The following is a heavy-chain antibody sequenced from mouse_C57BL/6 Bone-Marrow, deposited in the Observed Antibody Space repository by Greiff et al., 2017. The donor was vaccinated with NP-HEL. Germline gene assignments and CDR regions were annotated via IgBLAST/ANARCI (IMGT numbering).Heavy chain of an antibody. Sequence: VQLQQSGAELVKPGASVKISCKASGYAFGSYWMNWVKQRPGKGLEWIGQIYPGDGDTNYNGKFKGKATLTADKSSSTAYMQLSSLTSEDSAVYFCARSPLLREAMDYGGQGTSVTVSS. CDR1: GYAFGSYW. D-gene: IGHD1-2*01. J-gene: IGHJ4*01. CDR3: ARSPLLREAMDY. V-gene: IGHV1-80*01. CDR2: IYPGDGDT.